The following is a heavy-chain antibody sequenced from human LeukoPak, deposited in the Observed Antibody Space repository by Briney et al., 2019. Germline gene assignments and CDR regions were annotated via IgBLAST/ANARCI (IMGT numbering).Heavy chain of an antibody. CDR2: ISTVSSHI. J-gene: IGHJ4*02. CDR1: GFTFSSYS. D-gene: IGHD1-26*01. Sequence: SGGSLRLSCAASGFTFSSYSMNWVRQAPGKGLEWVAFISTVSSHIYFADSVKGRFTISRDNAKNSLYLQLNSLRAEDTAVYYCGRDLGPTVGASHYWGQGTLVTVSS. V-gene: IGHV3-21*01. CDR3: GRDLGPTVGASHY.